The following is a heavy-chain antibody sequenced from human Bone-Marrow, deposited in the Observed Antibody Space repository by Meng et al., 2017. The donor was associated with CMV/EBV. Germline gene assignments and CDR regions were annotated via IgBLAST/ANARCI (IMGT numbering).Heavy chain of an antibody. CDR1: GGTFSSYA. Sequence: SVKVSCKASGGTFSSYAISWVRQAPGQGLEWMGGIIPIFGTANYAQKFQGRVTMTRDTSTSTVYMELSSLRSDDTAVYYCARTPSRIRGDAFDIWGQGTMVTVSS. D-gene: IGHD2/OR15-2a*01. CDR2: IIPIFGTA. V-gene: IGHV1-69*05. J-gene: IGHJ3*02. CDR3: ARTPSRIRGDAFDI.